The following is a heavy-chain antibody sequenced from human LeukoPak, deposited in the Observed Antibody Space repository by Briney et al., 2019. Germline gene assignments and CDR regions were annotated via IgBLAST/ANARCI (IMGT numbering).Heavy chain of an antibody. V-gene: IGHV4-34*01. CDR2: INHSGST. CDR3: ARSAWFGEPQPFDY. D-gene: IGHD3-10*01. CDR1: GGSFSGYY. J-gene: IGHJ4*02. Sequence: SETLSLTCAVYGGSFSGYYWSWIRQPPGKGLEWIGEINHSGSTNYNPSLKSRVTISVDTSKNQFSLKLSSVTAADTAVYYCARSAWFGEPQPFDYWGQGTLVTVSS.